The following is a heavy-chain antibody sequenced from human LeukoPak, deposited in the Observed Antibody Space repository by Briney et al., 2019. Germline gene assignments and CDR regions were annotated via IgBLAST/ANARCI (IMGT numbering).Heavy chain of an antibody. Sequence: SETLSLTCTVSGGSISSYYWSWIRQPPGKGLEWIGYIYYSGSTNYNPSLKSRVTISVDTSKNQFSLKLSSVTAADTAVYYCARQVSGSSSWYYFDHWGQGTLVTVSS. CDR3: ARQVSGSSSWYYFDH. V-gene: IGHV4-59*08. J-gene: IGHJ4*02. CDR2: IYYSGST. D-gene: IGHD6-13*01. CDR1: GGSISSYY.